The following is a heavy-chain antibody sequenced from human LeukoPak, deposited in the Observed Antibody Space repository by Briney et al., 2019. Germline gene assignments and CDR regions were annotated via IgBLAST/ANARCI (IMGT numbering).Heavy chain of an antibody. CDR1: GFTFSRYG. V-gene: IGHV3-30*02. J-gene: IGHJ4*02. CDR2: IRYDGSDK. CDR3: ATTEQLDY. Sequence: GSLRLSCAASGFTFSRYGMHWVRQTPGKGLEWVAFIRYDGSDKYYVESVKGRFTISRDNSKNSLYLQMNSLRAEDTAVYYCATTEQLDYWGQGTLVTVSS.